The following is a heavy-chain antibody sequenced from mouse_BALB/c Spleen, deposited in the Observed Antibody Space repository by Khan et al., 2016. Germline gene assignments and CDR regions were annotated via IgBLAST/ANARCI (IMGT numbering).Heavy chain of an antibody. V-gene: IGHV1-4*01. J-gene: IGHJ2*01. D-gene: IGHD2-3*01. Sequence: QVQLQQPGAELARPGASVKMSCKASGYTFTSHTMFWVKQRPGQGLEWIGYIAPSSDYTDYNQKFKDKATLTADKSYTTAYMQLNSLTSEDSAVYYCAREGWLLGYFDDWGQGTTLTVSS. CDR2: IAPSSDYT. CDR1: GYTFTSHT. CDR3: AREGWLLGYFDD.